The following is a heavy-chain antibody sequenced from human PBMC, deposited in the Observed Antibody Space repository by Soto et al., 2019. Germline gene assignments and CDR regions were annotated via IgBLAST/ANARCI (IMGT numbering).Heavy chain of an antibody. CDR3: ARSIAAINWFDP. J-gene: IGHJ5*02. D-gene: IGHD6-13*01. CDR2: ISSSGSTI. V-gene: IGHV3-48*03. Sequence: GWSLRLSCSASVFTFSSYEMNWVRQAPGKGLEWVSYISSSGSTIYYADSVKGRFTISRDNAKNSLYLQMNSLRAEDTAVYYCARSIAAINWFDPWGQGTLVTVSS. CDR1: VFTFSSYE.